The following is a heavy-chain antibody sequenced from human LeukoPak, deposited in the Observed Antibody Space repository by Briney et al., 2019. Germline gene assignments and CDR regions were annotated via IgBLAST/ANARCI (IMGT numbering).Heavy chain of an antibody. V-gene: IGHV5-51*01. J-gene: IGHJ4*02. D-gene: IGHD2-8*01. CDR3: ARRAGYASSPDF. CDR1: GYTFTSYW. Sequence: GESLKISCKGSGYTFTSYWIAWVRPMPGKGLEWMGIIYPGDSDTRYSPSFQVQVTISADKSISTAYLQWSSLKASDTAMYYCARRAGYASSPDFWGQGTLVTVSS. CDR2: IYPGDSDT.